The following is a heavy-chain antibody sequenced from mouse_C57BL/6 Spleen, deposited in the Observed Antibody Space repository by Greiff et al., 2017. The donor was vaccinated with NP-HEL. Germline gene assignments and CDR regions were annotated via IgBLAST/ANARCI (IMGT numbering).Heavy chain of an antibody. Sequence: VMLVESGPGLVQPSQSLSITCTVSGFSLTSYGVHWVRQSPGKGLEWLGVIWSGGSTDYNAAFISRLSISKDNSKSQVFFKMNSLQADDTAIYYCARKKDYSNYYAMDYWGQGTSVTVSS. CDR3: ARKKDYSNYYAMDY. V-gene: IGHV2-2*01. J-gene: IGHJ4*01. CDR1: GFSLTSYG. D-gene: IGHD2-5*01. CDR2: IWSGGST.